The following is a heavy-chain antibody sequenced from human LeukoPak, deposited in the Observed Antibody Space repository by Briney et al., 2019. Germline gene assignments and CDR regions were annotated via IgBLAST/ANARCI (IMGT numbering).Heavy chain of an antibody. D-gene: IGHD1-26*01. CDR3: ARKASGSYDSNWFDP. Sequence: SQTLSLTCAISGDSVSSNSAAWNWIRQSPSRGLEWQGRTYYRSKWHNDYAVSVKSRITINPDTSKNQFSLQLNSATPEDTAVYYCARKASGSYDSNWFDPWGQGTLVTVSS. CDR2: TYYRSKWHN. CDR1: GDSVSSNSAA. V-gene: IGHV6-1*01. J-gene: IGHJ5*02.